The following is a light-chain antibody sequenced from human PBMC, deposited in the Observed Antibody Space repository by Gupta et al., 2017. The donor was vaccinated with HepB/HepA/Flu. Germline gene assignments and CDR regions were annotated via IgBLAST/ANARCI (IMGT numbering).Light chain of an antibody. CDR1: QRVATY. J-gene: IGKJ2*03. CDR3: QHSYSAYS. Sequence: DIQMTQSPSSLSASVGDSVTITCRASQRVATYLNWYQHKRGQAPKLLVHTSSILQSGVPSRFSGNGYKTEFTLTITSLQPEDSATYYCQHSYSAYSFGQGTKLEIK. V-gene: IGKV1-39*01. CDR2: TSS.